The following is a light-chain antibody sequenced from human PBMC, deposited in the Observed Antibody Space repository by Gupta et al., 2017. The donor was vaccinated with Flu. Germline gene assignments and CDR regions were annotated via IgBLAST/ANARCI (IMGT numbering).Light chain of an antibody. CDR1: SIGGEG. CDR3: QVWDRSRDHVV. V-gene: IGLV3-21*02. J-gene: IGLJ2*01. Sequence: SYVLTQPPSVSVAPGQTARVTCGGDSIGGEGVHWYQLKPGQAPVLVVYDNNDRPSGIPERFSGSNSGNTATLTITRVEAGDEADYFCQVWDRSRDHVVFGGGTKVTVL. CDR2: DNN.